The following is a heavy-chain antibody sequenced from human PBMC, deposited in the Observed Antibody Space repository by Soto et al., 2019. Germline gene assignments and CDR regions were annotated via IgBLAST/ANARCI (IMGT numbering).Heavy chain of an antibody. J-gene: IGHJ4*02. CDR2: ISLYNGNT. Sequence: QIQLVQSGPEVKKPGASMKVSCKAYDFSFTSHGISWVRQAPGQGLEWMGWISLYNGNTNYAQQFQGRVTMTTDTSTSTADMELISLRSDDTAMYFCAIYHLELFRFDYWGQGTLVTVSS. D-gene: IGHD2-2*01. CDR1: DFSFTSHG. CDR3: AIYHLELFRFDY. V-gene: IGHV1-18*04.